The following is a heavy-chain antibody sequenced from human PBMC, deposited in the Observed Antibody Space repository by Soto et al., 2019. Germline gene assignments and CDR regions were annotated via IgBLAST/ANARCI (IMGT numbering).Heavy chain of an antibody. D-gene: IGHD1-1*01. V-gene: IGHV4-34*01. Sequence: QVQLQQWGAGLLKPSETLSLTCAVYGGFVSSGSYYWSWIRQPPGKGLEWIGEMSHSGGTHFNPCLKSRVTRSVDTSKNQFSLKMSSVTAADTALYYWARVERGTATTVVDAFDIWGPGTMVTVSS. CDR3: ARVERGTATTVVDAFDI. CDR2: MSHSGGT. J-gene: IGHJ3*02. CDR1: GGFVSSGSYY.